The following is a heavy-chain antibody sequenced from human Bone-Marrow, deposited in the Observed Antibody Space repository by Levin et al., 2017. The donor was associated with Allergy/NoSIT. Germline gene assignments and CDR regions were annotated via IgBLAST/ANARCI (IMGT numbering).Heavy chain of an antibody. J-gene: IGHJ4*02. Sequence: GGSLRLSCEASGFRFRNYAMHWVRQVPGKGLEWVAVISYDGTEKFYPDSVKGRFTISRDDSKNTLYLQVDNLTPEDTAMYYCARDLRYSGVWIQGEYYFDYWGQGTLVTVSS. V-gene: IGHV3-30*03. CDR2: ISYDGTEK. D-gene: IGHD1-26*01. CDR3: ARDLRYSGVWIQGEYYFDY. CDR1: GFRFRNYA.